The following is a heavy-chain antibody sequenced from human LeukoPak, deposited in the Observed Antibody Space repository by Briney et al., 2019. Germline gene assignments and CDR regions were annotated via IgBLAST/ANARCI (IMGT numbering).Heavy chain of an antibody. CDR3: AARIAVEGYPDY. Sequence: GGSLRLSCAASGFTFSSYGMHWVRQAPGKGLEWVAVISYDGSNKYYADSVKGRFTISRDNSKNTLYLQMNSLRAEDTAVYYCAARIAVEGYPDYWGQGTLVTVSS. CDR1: GFTFSSYG. V-gene: IGHV3-30*03. D-gene: IGHD6-19*01. J-gene: IGHJ4*02. CDR2: ISYDGSNK.